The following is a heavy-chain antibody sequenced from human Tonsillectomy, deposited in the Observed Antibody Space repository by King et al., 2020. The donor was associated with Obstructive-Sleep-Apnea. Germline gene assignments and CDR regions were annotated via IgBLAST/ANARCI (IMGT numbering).Heavy chain of an antibody. J-gene: IGHJ4*02. CDR1: VFTFSYYY. CDR2: ISSSGNTM. CDR3: AKCGYPYYFDY. D-gene: IGHD5-18*01. V-gene: IGHV3-11*01. Sequence: VQLVESGGGLVKPGGSLRLSCAASVFTFSYYYMSWIRQAPGKGLECVSYISSSGNTMYYSDSVKGRFTISRDNAKNSLHLQMNSLRAEDTAVYYCAKCGYPYYFDYWGQGTLVTVSS.